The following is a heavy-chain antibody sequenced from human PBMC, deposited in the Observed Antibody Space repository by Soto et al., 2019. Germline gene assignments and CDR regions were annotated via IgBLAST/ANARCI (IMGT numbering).Heavy chain of an antibody. D-gene: IGHD3-10*01. Sequence: LSLTCAASGFTFSSYDMHWVRQAPGKGLEWVSAIGTAGDTYYPGSVKGRLTISRENAKNSLYLQMNSLRAGDTAVYYCARGSGGEFIFDYWGQGTLVTVSS. CDR3: ARGSGGEFIFDY. CDR1: GFTFSSYD. V-gene: IGHV3-13*01. J-gene: IGHJ4*02. CDR2: IGTAGDT.